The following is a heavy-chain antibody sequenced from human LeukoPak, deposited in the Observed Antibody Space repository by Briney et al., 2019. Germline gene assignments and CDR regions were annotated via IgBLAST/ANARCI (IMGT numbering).Heavy chain of an antibody. CDR1: GFTFTTYG. V-gene: IGHV3-23*01. J-gene: IGHJ6*03. Sequence: PGGSLRLSCGASGFTFTTYGMSWVRQAPGKGLEWVSSITGTGADTFYADSVKGRFTISRDNSKNTLYLQMNSLRAEDTAVYYCATLPGYSSGWYSFRDSDYYYMDVWGKGTTVTISS. CDR2: ITGTGADT. CDR3: ATLPGYSSGWYSFRDSDYYYMDV. D-gene: IGHD6-19*01.